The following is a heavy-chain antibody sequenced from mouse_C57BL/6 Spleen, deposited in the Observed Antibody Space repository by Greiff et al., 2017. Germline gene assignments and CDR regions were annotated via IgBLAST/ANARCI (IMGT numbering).Heavy chain of an antibody. V-gene: IGHV1-82*01. CDR3: ARRPFAY. J-gene: IGHJ3*01. Sequence: QVQLQQSVPALFNPFSSFNISCKASGYAFSSSWMNWVKQRPGKGLEWIGRIYPGDGDTNYNGKFKGKATLTADKSSSTAYMQLSSLTSEDSAVYFCARRPFAYWGQGTLVTVSA. CDR1: GYAFSSSW. CDR2: IYPGDGDT.